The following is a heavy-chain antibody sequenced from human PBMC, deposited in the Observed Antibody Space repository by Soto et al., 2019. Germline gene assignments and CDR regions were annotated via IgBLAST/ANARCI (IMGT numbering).Heavy chain of an antibody. Sequence: EVQLVDPGGDWVQPGGSLRLSCAASGFTFSGYWMTWVRQAPGKGLEWVASIKEDGSEDHFVDSVKGRFTISRDNSKNSVYLQMSSLRAEDTAVYYCARGASDSDYWGQGTLVTVSS. D-gene: IGHD2-21*01. CDR2: IKEDGSED. CDR3: ARGASDSDY. V-gene: IGHV3-7*05. CDR1: GFTFSGYW. J-gene: IGHJ4*02.